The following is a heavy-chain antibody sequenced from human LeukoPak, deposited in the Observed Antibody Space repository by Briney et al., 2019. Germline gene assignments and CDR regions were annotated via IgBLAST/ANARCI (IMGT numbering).Heavy chain of an antibody. CDR3: AKDGYNFVGSYFDY. V-gene: IGHV3-23*01. CDR1: GFNFSTYA. D-gene: IGHD5-24*01. J-gene: IGHJ4*02. Sequence: GGSLRLSCAASGFNFSTYAMSWVRQAPGKGLEWVSAISGSGGSTYYADSVKGRFTISRDNSKNTLYLQMNSLRAEDTAVYYCAKDGYNFVGSYFDYWGQGTLVTVSS. CDR2: ISGSGGST.